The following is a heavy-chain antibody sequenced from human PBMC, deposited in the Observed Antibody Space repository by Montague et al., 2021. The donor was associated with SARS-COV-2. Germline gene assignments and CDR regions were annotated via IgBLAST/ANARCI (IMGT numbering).Heavy chain of an antibody. CDR1: GGSISSGSYY. CDR2: IYTSGST. D-gene: IGHD2-2*01. CDR3: ASEQIVVVPAAPYYYYGMDA. V-gene: IGHV4-61*02. Sequence: TLSLTCTVSGGSISSGSYYWSWVRQPAGKGLEWIGRIYTSGSTNYNPSLKSRVTISVDTSKNQFSLKLSSVTAADTAVYYCASEQIVVVPAAPYYYYGMDAWGQGTTVTVSS. J-gene: IGHJ6*02.